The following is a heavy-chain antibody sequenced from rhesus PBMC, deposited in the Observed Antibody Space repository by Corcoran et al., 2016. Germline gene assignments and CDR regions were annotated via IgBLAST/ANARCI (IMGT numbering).Heavy chain of an antibody. V-gene: IGHV4-160*01. J-gene: IGHJ4*01. D-gene: IGHD5-30*01. CDR2: IYGRGEHP. CDR1: GGSISNNY. Sequence: QVQLQESGPGLVKPSETLSLTCAVSGGSISNNYWSWIRQPPGKGLEWIGRIYGRGEHPHYNPSLKSRVSMSTDMSKNQFSLKLNSVTAADTAIYYCAKSGGYSSSWGQGVLVTVSS. CDR3: AKSGGYSSS.